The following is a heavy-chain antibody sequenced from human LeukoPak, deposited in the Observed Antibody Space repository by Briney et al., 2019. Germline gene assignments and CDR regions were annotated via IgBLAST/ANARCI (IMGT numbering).Heavy chain of an antibody. CDR1: GFTFSSYA. CDR3: AKDTPKYSGYDFRYFDY. J-gene: IGHJ4*02. D-gene: IGHD5-12*01. Sequence: GGSLRLSCAASGFTFSSYAVSWVRQAPGKGLEWVSAISGSGGSTYYADSVKGRFTISRDNSKNTLYLQMNSLRAEDTAVYYCAKDTPKYSGYDFRYFDYWGQGTLVTVSS. CDR2: ISGSGGST. V-gene: IGHV3-23*01.